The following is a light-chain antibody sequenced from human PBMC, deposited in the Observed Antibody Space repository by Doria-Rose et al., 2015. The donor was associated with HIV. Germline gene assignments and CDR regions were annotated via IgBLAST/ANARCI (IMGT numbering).Light chain of an antibody. CDR3: SSYTSTNTLV. J-gene: IGLJ1*01. CDR2: EVN. V-gene: IGLV2-14*01. CDR1: SSDIGGYDY. Sequence: SVSGSPGQSITISCTGTSSDIGGYDYVSWYQQHPGKAPKLMISEVNNRPSGVSNRFSGSKSGNTASLTISGLQAEDEADYYCSSYTSTNTLVFGTGTKVTVL.